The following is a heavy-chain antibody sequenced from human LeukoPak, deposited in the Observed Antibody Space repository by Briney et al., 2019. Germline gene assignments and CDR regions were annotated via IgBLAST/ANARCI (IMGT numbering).Heavy chain of an antibody. CDR1: GFTFSVYS. D-gene: IGHD3-16*01. CDR3: ARSVGGHFDY. J-gene: IGHJ4*02. CDR2: ITSNSATI. V-gene: IGHV3-48*02. Sequence: PGGSLRLSCAASGFTFSVYSTNWVRQPPGTGLEWVSYITSNSATIQYADSVKGRFTISRDNAKNSLSLQMNSLRDEDTAVYYCARSVGGHFDYWGQGMLVTVSS.